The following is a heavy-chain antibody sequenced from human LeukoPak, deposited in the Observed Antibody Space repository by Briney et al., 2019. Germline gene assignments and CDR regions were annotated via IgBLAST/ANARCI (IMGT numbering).Heavy chain of an antibody. J-gene: IGHJ3*01. D-gene: IGHD3-22*01. CDR1: GFSVRTNY. Sequence: GGSLRLFCAASGFSVRTNYMSWVRQAPGKGLEWVSVIYSGGTIRYPSPGKGRFTISRDNSRDTLHLQMISLRVDDTAVYYCVRAVHHLFYSDSSGYYGDAFDVWGQGTVVTVSS. CDR3: VRAVHHLFYSDSSGYYGDAFDV. CDR2: IYSGGTI. V-gene: IGHV3-53*01.